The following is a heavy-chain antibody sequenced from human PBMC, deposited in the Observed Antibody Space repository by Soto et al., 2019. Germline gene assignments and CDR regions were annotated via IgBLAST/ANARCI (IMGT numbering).Heavy chain of an antibody. D-gene: IGHD6-19*01. CDR2: IIPIFGTA. CDR3: ARGVSVADYGQGFDP. J-gene: IGHJ5*02. V-gene: IGHV1-69*13. Sequence: GASVKVSCKASGGTFSSSAISWVRQAPGQGLEWMGGIIPIFGTANYAQKFQGRVTITADESTSTAYMELSGLRFEDTAVFYCARGVSVADYGQGFDPWGQGTLVTVSS. CDR1: GGTFSSSA.